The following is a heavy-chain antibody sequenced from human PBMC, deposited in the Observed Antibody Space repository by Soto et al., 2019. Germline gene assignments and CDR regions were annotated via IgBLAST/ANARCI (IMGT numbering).Heavy chain of an antibody. CDR1: GGSISSGGYY. Sequence: PSETLSLTCTVSGGSISSGGYYWSWIRQHPGKGLEWIGYIYYSGSTYYNPSLKSRVTISVDTSKNQFSLKLSSVTAADTAVYYCARDRRGCRGYYGSGSCGYLDYWGQGTLVTVSS. D-gene: IGHD3-10*01. CDR2: IYYSGST. V-gene: IGHV4-31*03. J-gene: IGHJ4*02. CDR3: ARDRRGCRGYYGSGSCGYLDY.